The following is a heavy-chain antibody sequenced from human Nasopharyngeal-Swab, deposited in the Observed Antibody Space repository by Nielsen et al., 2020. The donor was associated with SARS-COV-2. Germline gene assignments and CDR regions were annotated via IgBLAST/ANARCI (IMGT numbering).Heavy chain of an antibody. Sequence: GESLKISCAASGFTFSSYAMSWVRQAPGKGLEWVSAISGSGGSTYYADSVKGRLTISRDNSKNTLYLQMYSLRAEDTAVYYCAKDDRRSQWLVDYYYGMDVWGQGTTVTVSS. CDR2: ISGSGGST. D-gene: IGHD6-19*01. J-gene: IGHJ6*02. CDR3: AKDDRRSQWLVDYYYGMDV. CDR1: GFTFSSYA. V-gene: IGHV3-23*01.